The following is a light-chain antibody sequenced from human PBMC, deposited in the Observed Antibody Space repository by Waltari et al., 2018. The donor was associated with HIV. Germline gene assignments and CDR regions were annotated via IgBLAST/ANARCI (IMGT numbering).Light chain of an antibody. Sequence: QSALTQPPSASGSPGQSVTISCTGTTSDVGGYNYVSWYQHHPGNAPKLMIYAVSKRHSVLPFRFCGSKSVNTASLTVSGLQADYEADYYCSSYAGNNILVFGGGTKLTVL. J-gene: IGLJ2*01. CDR1: TSDVGGYNY. CDR2: AVS. V-gene: IGLV2-8*01. CDR3: SSYAGNNILV.